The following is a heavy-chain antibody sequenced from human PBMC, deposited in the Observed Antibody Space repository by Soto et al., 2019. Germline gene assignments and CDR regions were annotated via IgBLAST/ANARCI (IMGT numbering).Heavy chain of an antibody. CDR3: ARTYYDTLTGQGNWFDP. D-gene: IGHD3-9*01. CDR1: GYTFTTYD. J-gene: IGHJ5*02. CDR2: MNPNNGNT. Sequence: QVQLVQSGAEVKKPGASVKVSCKASGYTFTTYDINWVRQATGQGLEWMGWMNPNNGNTGYAQKFQGRVTMTRDTSISTAYMELSSLRSEDTAVYYCARTYYDTLTGQGNWFDPWGQGTLVTVSS. V-gene: IGHV1-8*02.